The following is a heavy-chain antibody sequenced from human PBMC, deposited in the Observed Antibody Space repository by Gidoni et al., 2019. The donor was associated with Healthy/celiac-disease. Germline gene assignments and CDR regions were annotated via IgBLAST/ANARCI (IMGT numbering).Heavy chain of an antibody. CDR2: INHSGST. CDR3: ARDGYNYAFDI. CDR1: GGSFSGYY. Sequence: QVQLQQWGAGLLKPSETLSLTCAVYGGSFSGYYWSWIRQPPGKGLEWIGEINHSGSTNYNPSLKSRVTISVDTSKNQFSLKLSSVTAADTAVYYCARDGYNYAFDIWGQGTMVTVSS. V-gene: IGHV4-34*01. D-gene: IGHD5-12*01. J-gene: IGHJ3*02.